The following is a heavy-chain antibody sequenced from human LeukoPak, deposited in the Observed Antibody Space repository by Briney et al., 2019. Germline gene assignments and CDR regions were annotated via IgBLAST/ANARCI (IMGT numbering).Heavy chain of an antibody. CDR1: GFTFSSYW. CDR2: IKNDGTSI. D-gene: IGHD3-22*01. J-gene: IGHJ4*02. CDR3: LRGAHYDTTGYYY. V-gene: IGHV3-74*01. Sequence: GSLRLSCAASGFTFSSYWMHWVRQAPGKGLVWVSRIKNDGTSIYADSVKGRFTISRDNAKNTLYLQMNSLRHEDTAVYYCLRGAHYDTTGYYYWGQGALVTVSS.